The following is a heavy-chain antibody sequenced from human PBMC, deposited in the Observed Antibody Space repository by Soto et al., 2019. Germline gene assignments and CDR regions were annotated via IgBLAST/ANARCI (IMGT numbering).Heavy chain of an antibody. D-gene: IGHD3-3*01. J-gene: IGHJ5*02. CDR3: ARQITISEAWFDP. Sequence: GESLKISCKGSGYSFTIYWITWVRQMPGKGLEWMGRIDPSDSNANYSPSFQGHVTISADKSISTAYMQWSSLQASDTAMYYCARQITISEAWFDPWGQGTLVTVSS. V-gene: IGHV5-10-1*01. CDR1: GYSFTIYW. CDR2: IDPSDSNA.